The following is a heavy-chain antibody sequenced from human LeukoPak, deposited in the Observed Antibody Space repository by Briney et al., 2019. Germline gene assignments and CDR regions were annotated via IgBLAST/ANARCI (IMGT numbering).Heavy chain of an antibody. CDR3: AKDPASYEYYFDY. CDR1: GLTSSGYA. D-gene: IGHD5-12*01. CDR2: ISASAGTT. V-gene: IGHV3-23*01. J-gene: IGHJ4*02. Sequence: PGGSLRLSCAASGLTSSGYAMSWVRQAPGKGLEWVSSISASAGTTYYADSVKGRFTISRDNSKNALDLQMNSLRAEDTAVYYCAKDPASYEYYFDYWGQGTLVTVSS.